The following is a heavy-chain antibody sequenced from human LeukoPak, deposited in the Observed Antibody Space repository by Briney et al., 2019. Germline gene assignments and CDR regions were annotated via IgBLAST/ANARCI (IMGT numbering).Heavy chain of an antibody. CDR2: IYTSGST. D-gene: IGHD3-3*01. CDR1: GGSISSYY. V-gene: IGHV4-4*08. Sequence: SETLSLTCTVSGGSISSYYWSWIRQPPGKGLEWIGRIYTSGSTNYSPSLQSRVTISVDTSKNQFSLKLSSVTAADTAVYYCAREVDFGVVPNWFDPWGQGTLVTVSS. CDR3: AREVDFGVVPNWFDP. J-gene: IGHJ5*02.